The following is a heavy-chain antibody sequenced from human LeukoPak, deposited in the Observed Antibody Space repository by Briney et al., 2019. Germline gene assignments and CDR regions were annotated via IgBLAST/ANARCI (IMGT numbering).Heavy chain of an antibody. Sequence: GGSLRLSCAASGFTFSSYGMHWVRQAPGKGLEWVAVISYDGSNKYYAGSVKGRFTISRDNSKNTLYLQMNSLRAEDTAVYYCAKDGLTYCSGGSCYPADYWGQGTLVTVSS. CDR1: GFTFSSYG. CDR2: ISYDGSNK. CDR3: AKDGLTYCSGGSCYPADY. V-gene: IGHV3-30*18. J-gene: IGHJ4*02. D-gene: IGHD2-15*01.